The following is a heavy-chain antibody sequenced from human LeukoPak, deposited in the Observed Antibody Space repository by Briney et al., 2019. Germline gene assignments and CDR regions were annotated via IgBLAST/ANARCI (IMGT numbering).Heavy chain of an antibody. D-gene: IGHD3-22*01. CDR1: GGSFSGYY. CDR3: ARDQGEYYYDSSGYYLYYYYYGMDV. V-gene: IGHV4-34*01. J-gene: IGHJ6*02. CDR2: INHSGST. Sequence: SETLSLTCAVYGGSFSGYYWSWIRQPPGKGLEWIGEINHSGSTNYNPSLKCRVTISVDTSKNQFSLKLSSVTAADTAVYYCARDQGEYYYDSSGYYLYYYYYGMDVWGQGTTVTVSS.